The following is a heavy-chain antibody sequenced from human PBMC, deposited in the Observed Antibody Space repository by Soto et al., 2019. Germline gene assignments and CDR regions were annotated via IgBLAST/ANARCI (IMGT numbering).Heavy chain of an antibody. Sequence: QVQLVQSGAEVKKPGASVKVSCKASGYTFTGYYMHWVRQAPGQGLEWMGWINPNSGNTNYAQKLQGRVTMTTDTSTSTDYMELRSLRSDDTAVYYCARGGCSSTSCYVLAGTNFDYWGQGTLVTVSS. CDR1: GYTFTGYY. V-gene: IGHV1-2*02. J-gene: IGHJ4*02. CDR3: ARGGCSSTSCYVLAGTNFDY. CDR2: INPNSGNT. D-gene: IGHD2-2*01.